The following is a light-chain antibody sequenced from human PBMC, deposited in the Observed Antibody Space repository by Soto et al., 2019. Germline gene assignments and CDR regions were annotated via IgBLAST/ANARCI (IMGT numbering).Light chain of an antibody. CDR1: RSDVGGYNY. J-gene: IGLJ1*01. Sequence: QSALTEPASWSWAPGQWTTIACTGTRSDVGGYNYVSWYQHPPGKAPKLMIYDVTNPPSGVSNRFSGSKSGTTASLTISGLQTEDEAHYYCRSYTSSNTYVFGTGTKVPVL. V-gene: IGLV2-14*03. CDR3: RSYTSSNTYV. CDR2: DVT.